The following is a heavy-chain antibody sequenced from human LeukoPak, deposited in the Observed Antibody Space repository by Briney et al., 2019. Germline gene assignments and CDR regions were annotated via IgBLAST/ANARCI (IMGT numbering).Heavy chain of an antibody. V-gene: IGHV3-33*01. D-gene: IGHD3-10*01. CDR1: GFTFSSYG. CDR2: IWYDGSNK. Sequence: PGGSLRLSCAASGFTFSSYGMHWVRQAPGKGLEWVAVIWYDGSNKYCADSVKGRFTISRDNSKNTLYLQMNSLRAEDTAVYYCARDSPFGFRGSEFDYWGQGTLVTVSS. J-gene: IGHJ4*02. CDR3: ARDSPFGFRGSEFDY.